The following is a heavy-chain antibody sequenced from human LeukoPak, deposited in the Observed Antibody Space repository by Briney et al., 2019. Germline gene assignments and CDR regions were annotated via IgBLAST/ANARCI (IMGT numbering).Heavy chain of an antibody. CDR2: ISTSGST. V-gene: IGHV4-4*07. Sequence: SETLSLTCSVSGVSISSYYWTWIRQPAGKGLEWIGRISTSGSTNYNPSLKSRVTMSLDTSKNQFSLKLNSVTAADTAVYYCAREADSWGQGTLDTVSS. CDR1: GVSISSYY. J-gene: IGHJ5*01. CDR3: AREADS.